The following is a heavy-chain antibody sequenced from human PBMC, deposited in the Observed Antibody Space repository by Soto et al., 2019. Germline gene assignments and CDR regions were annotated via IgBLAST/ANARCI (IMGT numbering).Heavy chain of an antibody. Sequence: QVQLQESGPGLVKPSETLSLTCTVSGGSISSYYWSWIRQPPGKGLEWIGYIYYSGSTNYNPSLKSRVTISVDTSKNQFSLKLSSVTAADTAVYYCARPKRGYSYGPFDYWGQGTLVTVSS. CDR1: GGSISSYY. J-gene: IGHJ4*02. CDR3: ARPKRGYSYGPFDY. D-gene: IGHD5-18*01. CDR2: IYYSGST. V-gene: IGHV4-59*08.